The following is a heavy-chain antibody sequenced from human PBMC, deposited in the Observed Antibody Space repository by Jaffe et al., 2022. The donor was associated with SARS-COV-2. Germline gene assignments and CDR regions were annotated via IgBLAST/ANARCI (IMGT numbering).Heavy chain of an antibody. D-gene: IGHD3-16*01. CDR3: ARDPGGGRWGSLRLYYFDY. J-gene: IGHJ4*02. V-gene: IGHV3-21*01. CDR2: ISSSSSYI. CDR1: GFTFSSYS. Sequence: EVQLVESGGGLVKPGGSLRLSCAASGFTFSSYSMNWVRQAPGKGLEWVSSISSSSSYIYYADSVKGRFTISRDNAKNSLYLQMNSLRAEDTAVYYCARDPGGGRWGSLRLYYFDYWGQGTLVTVSS.